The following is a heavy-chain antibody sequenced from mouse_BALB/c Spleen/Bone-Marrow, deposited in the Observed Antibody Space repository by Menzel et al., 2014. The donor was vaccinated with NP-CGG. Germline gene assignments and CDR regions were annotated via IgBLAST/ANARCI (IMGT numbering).Heavy chain of an antibody. V-gene: IGHV14-3*02. D-gene: IGHD1-1*01. Sequence: VQLQQSGAELVKPGASVKLSCTASGFNIKDTHMHWVKQRPEQGLEWIGRIDPANGNTKYDPKFQGKATITADTSSNTAYLQLSSLTSEDTAVYYCASYYYGSYGFAYWGQGTLVTVSA. J-gene: IGHJ3*01. CDR2: IDPANGNT. CDR3: ASYYYGSYGFAY. CDR1: GFNIKDTH.